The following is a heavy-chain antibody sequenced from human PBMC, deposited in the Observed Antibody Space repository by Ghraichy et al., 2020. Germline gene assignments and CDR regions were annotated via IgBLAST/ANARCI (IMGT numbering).Heavy chain of an antibody. V-gene: IGHV3-21*01. CDR2: VSSSSNFV. CDR1: EFTFSTFS. D-gene: IGHD3-3*01. Sequence: GGSLRLSCAASEFTFSTFSMNWVRQAPGKGLEWVSTVSSSSNFVYYADSVKGRFTISRDNAKNSLFLQMDSLRAEDTAVYYCARSRLRVGVVYYYGMDVWGQGTTVTVSS. CDR3: ARSRLRVGVVYYYGMDV. J-gene: IGHJ6*02.